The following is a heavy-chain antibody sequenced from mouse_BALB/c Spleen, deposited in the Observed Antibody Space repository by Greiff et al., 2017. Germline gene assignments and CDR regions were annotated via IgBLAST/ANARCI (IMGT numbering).Heavy chain of an antibody. CDR3: AREGYYYGFAY. V-gene: IGHV14-4*02. CDR1: GFNIKDYY. J-gene: IGHJ3*01. D-gene: IGHD1-1*01. CDR2: IDPENGDT. Sequence: EVQLQQSGAELVRSGASVKLSCTASGFNIKDYYMHWVKQRPEQGLEWIGWIDPENGDTEYAPKFQGKATMTADTSSNTAYLQLSSLTSEDTAVYYCAREGYYYGFAYWGQGTVVTVSA.